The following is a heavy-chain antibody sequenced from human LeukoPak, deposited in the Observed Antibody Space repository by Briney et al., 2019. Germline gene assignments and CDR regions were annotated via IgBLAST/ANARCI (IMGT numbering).Heavy chain of an antibody. CDR1: GGTFSSYA. J-gene: IGHJ4*02. V-gene: IGHV1-69*13. CDR2: IIPIFGTA. CDR3: ASGNFYDSSGYYPFDY. D-gene: IGHD3-22*01. Sequence: SVKVSCKASGGTFSSYAISWVRQAPGQGLEWMGGIIPIFGTANYAQKFQGRVTITADESTSTAYMELSSLRSEDTAVYYCASGNFYDSSGYYPFDYWGQGTLVTVSS.